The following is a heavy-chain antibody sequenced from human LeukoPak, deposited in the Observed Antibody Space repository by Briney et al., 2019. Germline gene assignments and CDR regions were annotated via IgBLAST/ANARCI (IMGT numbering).Heavy chain of an antibody. CDR1: GYSFTSYW. CDR3: ARVDYYDSSGYPFDY. J-gene: IGHJ4*02. D-gene: IGHD3-22*01. CDR2: IYPGDSDT. V-gene: IGHV5-51*01. Sequence: GESLKISCKGSGYSFTSYWIGWVRQMPGKGLEWMGIIYPGDSDTRYSPSFQGQVTISADKSISTAYLQWSSLKASDTAMYYCARVDYYDSSGYPFDYWGQGTLVTVSS.